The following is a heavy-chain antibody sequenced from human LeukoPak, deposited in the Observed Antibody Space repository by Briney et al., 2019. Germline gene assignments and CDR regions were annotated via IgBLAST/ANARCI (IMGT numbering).Heavy chain of an antibody. V-gene: IGHV4-30-2*01. CDR3: ARGYGDYFVGAFDI. D-gene: IGHD4-17*01. Sequence: SQTLSLTCAVSGGSISGGGYSWSWIRQPPGKGLEWIGYIYHSGSTYYNPSLKSRVTISVDRSKNQFSLKLSSVTAADTAVYYCARGYGDYFVGAFDIWGQGTMVTVSS. CDR1: GGSISGGGYS. J-gene: IGHJ3*02. CDR2: IYHSGST.